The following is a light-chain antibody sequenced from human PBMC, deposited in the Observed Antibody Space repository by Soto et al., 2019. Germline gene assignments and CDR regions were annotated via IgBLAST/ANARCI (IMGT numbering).Light chain of an antibody. CDR1: SSDVGGYNH. Sequence: QSALTQPASVSGSPGQLITISCTGTSSDVGGYNHVSWYQHHPGKAPKLMIHDVSNRPSGVSNRFSGSKSGNTASLIISGLQAEDEADYYCSSYTSTSAEVFGTGTKLTVL. CDR2: DVS. V-gene: IGLV2-14*03. CDR3: SSYTSTSAEV. J-gene: IGLJ1*01.